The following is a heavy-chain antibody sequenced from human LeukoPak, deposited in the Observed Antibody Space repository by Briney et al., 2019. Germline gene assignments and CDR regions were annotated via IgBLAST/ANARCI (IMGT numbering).Heavy chain of an antibody. CDR3: AKSIHRHYDSSGYYYEGLDY. D-gene: IGHD3-22*01. J-gene: IGHJ4*02. Sequence: GGPLRLSCAASGFTFSSYGMHWVRQAPGKGLEWVAVISYDGSNKYYADSVKGRFTISRDNSKNTLYLQMNSLRAEDTAVYYCAKSIHRHYDSSGYYYEGLDYWGQGTLVTVSS. V-gene: IGHV3-30*18. CDR2: ISYDGSNK. CDR1: GFTFSSYG.